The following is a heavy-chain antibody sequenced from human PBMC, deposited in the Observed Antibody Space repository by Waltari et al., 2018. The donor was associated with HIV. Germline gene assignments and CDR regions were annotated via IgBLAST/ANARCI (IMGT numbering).Heavy chain of an antibody. CDR1: GFTFDDYA. CDR3: AKGQTLYWYFDL. J-gene: IGHJ2*01. CDR2: ISWNSGSI. Sequence: EVQLVESGGGLVQPGRSLRLSCAASGFTFDDYAMHWVRQAPGKGLEWVSGISWNSGSIGYADSVKGRFTISRDNAKNSLYLQMNRLRAEDTALYYCAKGQTLYWYFDLWGRGTLVTVSS. V-gene: IGHV3-9*01.